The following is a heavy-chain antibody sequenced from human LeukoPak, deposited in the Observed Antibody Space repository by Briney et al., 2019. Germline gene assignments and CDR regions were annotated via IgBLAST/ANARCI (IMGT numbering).Heavy chain of an antibody. J-gene: IGHJ3*02. V-gene: IGHV3-21*01. CDR1: GFTFSSYG. D-gene: IGHD6-19*01. Sequence: GGTLRLSCAASGFTFSSYGMSWVRQAPGKGLEWVSSISSSSSYIYYADSVKGRFTISRDNAKNSLYLQMNSLRAEDTAVYYCARVEGSGWYDDAFDIWGQGTMVTVSS. CDR2: ISSSSSYI. CDR3: ARVEGSGWYDDAFDI.